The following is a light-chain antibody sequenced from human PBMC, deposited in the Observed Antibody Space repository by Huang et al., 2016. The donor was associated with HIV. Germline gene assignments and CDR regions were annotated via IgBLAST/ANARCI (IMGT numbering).Light chain of an antibody. CDR2: EAS. V-gene: IGKV1-5*03. CDR1: QSVSTR. J-gene: IGKJ3*01. Sequence: DIQMTQSPSTLSAAIGDRVTIPCRASQSVSTRLAWYQQKPGKAPRLLIQEASSLESGVPSRFSGSGSGTEVTLTISSLQPDDSATYSCQQYNTFTFGPGTKVDI. CDR3: QQYNTFT.